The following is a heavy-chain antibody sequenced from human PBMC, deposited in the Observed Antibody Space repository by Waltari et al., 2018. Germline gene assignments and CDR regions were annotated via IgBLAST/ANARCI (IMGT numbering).Heavy chain of an antibody. CDR2: FNTRGNT. V-gene: IGHV4-4*07. J-gene: IGHJ3*02. D-gene: IGHD5-18*01. Sequence: QVQLQESGPGLVKPSETLSLTCRVSGGSINTYHWSWIRQTAGRGLGWIGRFNTRGNTKYKPSLESRGTLSVDTSKNQFYLKLTSVTAEDKAVYYWARDRWGYSYPSGSFDIWSPGTMVTVSS. CDR1: GGSINTYH. CDR3: ARDRWGYSYPSGSFDI.